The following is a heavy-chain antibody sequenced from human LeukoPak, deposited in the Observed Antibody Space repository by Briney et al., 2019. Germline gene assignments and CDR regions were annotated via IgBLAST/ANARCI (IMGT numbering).Heavy chain of an antibody. CDR2: ISWNSGSI. Sequence: GRSLRLSCAASGFTFDDYAMHWVRQAPGKGLEWVSGISWNSGSIGYAGSVKGRFTISRDNAKNSLYLQMNSLRAEDTALYYCAKDTYSSSWYYFDYWGQGTLVTVSS. D-gene: IGHD6-13*01. CDR1: GFTFDDYA. V-gene: IGHV3-9*01. J-gene: IGHJ4*02. CDR3: AKDTYSSSWYYFDY.